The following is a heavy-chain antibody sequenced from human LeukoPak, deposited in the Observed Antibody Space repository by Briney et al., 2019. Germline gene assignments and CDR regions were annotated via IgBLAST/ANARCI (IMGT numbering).Heavy chain of an antibody. CDR2: ISSSSTI. D-gene: IGHD3-22*01. CDR3: AKVGDYYYDSSGYYYPPTYYFDC. J-gene: IGHJ4*02. Sequence: GGSLRLSCAASGFTFSSYSMNWVRQAPGKGLEWVSYISSSSTIYYADSVKGRFNISRDNSKNTLYLQMNSLRAEDTAVYYCAKVGDYYYDSSGYYYPPTYYFDCWGPGTLVTVSS. V-gene: IGHV3-48*01. CDR1: GFTFSSYS.